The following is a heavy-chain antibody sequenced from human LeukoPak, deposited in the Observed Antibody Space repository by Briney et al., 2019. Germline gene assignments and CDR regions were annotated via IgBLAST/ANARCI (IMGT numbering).Heavy chain of an antibody. V-gene: IGHV5-51*01. CDR2: IYPADSDT. D-gene: IGHD3-10*01. CDR3: ARPHYYSSGSHYSGFDI. J-gene: IGHJ3*02. Sequence: GESLKISCQGSGYIFTSYWIAWFRQVPGKGLEWMGIIYPADSDTRYSPSFQGQVSISADKSMSIAYLQWRSLKASDTAMYYCARPHYYSSGSHYSGFDIWGQGTMVTVSS. CDR1: GYIFTSYW.